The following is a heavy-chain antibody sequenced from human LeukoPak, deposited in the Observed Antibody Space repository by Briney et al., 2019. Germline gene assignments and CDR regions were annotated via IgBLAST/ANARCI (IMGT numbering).Heavy chain of an antibody. J-gene: IGHJ5*02. V-gene: IGHV4-31*03. CDR3: ARDRGGGGWFDP. Sequence: TLSLTCTVSGGSISSGGYYWSWIRQHPGKGLEWIGYIYYSGSTYYNPSLKSRVTISVDTSKNQFSLKLSSVTAADTAVYYCARDRGGGGWFDPWGQGTLVTVSS. CDR2: IYYSGST. CDR1: GGSISSGGYY. D-gene: IGHD2-15*01.